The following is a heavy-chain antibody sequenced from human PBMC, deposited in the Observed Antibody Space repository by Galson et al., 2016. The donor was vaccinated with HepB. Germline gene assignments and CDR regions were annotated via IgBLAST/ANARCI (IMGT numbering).Heavy chain of an antibody. CDR1: GFNFSSYG. Sequence: SLRLSCAASGFNFSSYGMHWVRQAPGKGLEWVVVISFDGINTYYVDSLKGRFTISRDNSKNTLYLQMNSLRVEDTAVYYCAKDFGAGTLDYWGQGTLVTVSS. V-gene: IGHV3-30*18. J-gene: IGHJ4*02. CDR3: AKDFGAGTLDY. CDR2: ISFDGINT. D-gene: IGHD3-10*01.